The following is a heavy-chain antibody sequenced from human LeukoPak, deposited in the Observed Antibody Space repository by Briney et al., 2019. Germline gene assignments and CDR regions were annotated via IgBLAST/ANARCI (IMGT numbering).Heavy chain of an antibody. CDR1: GGTFSSYT. J-gene: IGHJ6*02. V-gene: IGHV1-69*02. Sequence: ASVEVSCKASGGTFSSYTISWVRQAPGQGLEWMGRIIPILGIANYAQKFQGRVTITADKSTSTAYMELSSLRSEDTAVYYCARSNGYCSSTSCQNYYYYGMDVWGQGTTVTVSS. CDR3: ARSNGYCSSTSCQNYYYYGMDV. D-gene: IGHD2-2*01. CDR2: IIPILGIA.